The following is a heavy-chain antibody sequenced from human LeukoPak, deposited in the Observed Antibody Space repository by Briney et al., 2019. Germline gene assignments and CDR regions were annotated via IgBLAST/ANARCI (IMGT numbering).Heavy chain of an antibody. V-gene: IGHV1-18*01. Sequence: GASVKVSCKASGYTFTSYGISWVRQAPGQGLEWMGWISAYNGNTNYAQKLQGRVTMTTDTSTSTAYMELRSLRSDDTAVYYCARDTGASSYYGSGSYYQGDAFDIWGQGTMVTVSS. J-gene: IGHJ3*02. CDR3: ARDTGASSYYGSGSYYQGDAFDI. CDR2: ISAYNGNT. CDR1: GYTFTSYG. D-gene: IGHD3-10*01.